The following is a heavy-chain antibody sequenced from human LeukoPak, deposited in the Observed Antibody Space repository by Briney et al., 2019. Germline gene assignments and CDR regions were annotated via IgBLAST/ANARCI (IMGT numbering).Heavy chain of an antibody. D-gene: IGHD2-15*01. J-gene: IGHJ4*02. Sequence: SQTLSLTYTVSGGSISSGDYYWSWIRQPPGKGLEWIGYIYYSGSTYYNPSLKRRVTISVDTSKNQFSLKLSSVTAADTAVYYCARQYCSGGSCGEADYWGQGTLVTVSS. CDR2: IYYSGST. CDR1: GGSISSGDYY. V-gene: IGHV4-30-4*08. CDR3: ARQYCSGGSCGEADY.